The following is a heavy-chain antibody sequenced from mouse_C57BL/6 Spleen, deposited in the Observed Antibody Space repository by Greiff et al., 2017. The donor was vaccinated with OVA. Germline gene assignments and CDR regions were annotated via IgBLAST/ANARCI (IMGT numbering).Heavy chain of an antibody. V-gene: IGHV1-39*01. D-gene: IGHD2-2*01. CDR1: GYSFTDYN. Sequence: VQLKESGPELVKPGASVKISCKASGYSFTDYNMNWVKQSNGKSLERIGVINPNYGTTSYNQKFKGKATLTVDQSSSTAYMQLNSLTSEDSAVYYCSYGYDGAWFAYWGQGTLVTVSA. J-gene: IGHJ3*01. CDR2: INPNYGTT. CDR3: SYGYDGAWFAY.